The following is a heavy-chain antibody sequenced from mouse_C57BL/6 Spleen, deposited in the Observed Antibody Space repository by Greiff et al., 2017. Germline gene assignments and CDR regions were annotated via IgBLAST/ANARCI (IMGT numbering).Heavy chain of an antibody. CDR2: IRNKANNHAT. J-gene: IGHJ2*01. CDR3: TTGNPYYFDY. D-gene: IGHD2-1*01. CDR1: GFTFSDAW. V-gene: IGHV6-6*01. Sequence: EVQLQESGGGLVQPGGSMKLSCAASGFTFSDAWMDWVRQSPEKGLEWVAEIRNKANNHATYYAKSVKGRFTISRDDSKSSVYLQMNSLRAEDTGIYYCTTGNPYYFDYWGQGTTLTVSS.